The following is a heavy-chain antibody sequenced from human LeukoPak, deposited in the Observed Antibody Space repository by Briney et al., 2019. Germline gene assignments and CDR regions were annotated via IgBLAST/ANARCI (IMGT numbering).Heavy chain of an antibody. CDR2: IYHSGKN. J-gene: IGHJ5*02. Sequence: SETLSLTCTVSGGSISSSSYYWGWIRQPPGKGLEWIGSIYHSGKNYYNPSLKSRVTMSVDTSKNQFSLKLTSVTAADTAMYYCARDRISVADPPNWFGPWGQGTLVTVSS. CDR3: ARDRISVADPPNWFGP. D-gene: IGHD6-19*01. V-gene: IGHV4-39*07. CDR1: GGSISSSSYY.